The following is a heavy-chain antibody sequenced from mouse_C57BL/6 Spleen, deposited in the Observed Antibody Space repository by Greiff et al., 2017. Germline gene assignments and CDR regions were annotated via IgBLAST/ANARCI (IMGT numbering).Heavy chain of an antibody. J-gene: IGHJ2*01. CDR2: IDPETGGT. CDR1: GYTFTDYD. Sequence: QVQLQQSGAELVRPGASVTLSCKASGYTFTDYDMHWVKQTPVHGLEWIGAIDPETGGTAYNQKFKGKAILTADKSSSTAYMELRSLTSEDSAVYYCTRSLWYYWGQGTTLTVSS. CDR3: TRSLWYY. V-gene: IGHV1-15*01. D-gene: IGHD1-1*02.